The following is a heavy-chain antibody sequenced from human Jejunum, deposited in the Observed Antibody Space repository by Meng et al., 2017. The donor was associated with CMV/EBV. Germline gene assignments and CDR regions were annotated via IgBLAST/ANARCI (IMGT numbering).Heavy chain of an antibody. D-gene: IGHD5-24*01. Sequence: SRRLSGAASGFTFSNYAMNWVRQAPGKGPEWVSSISESGTNTDYADSVKGRFTISRDNSKNTLYLQMDSLRADDTAVYYCAKQFVRAWGQGTLVTVSS. CDR2: ISESGTNT. CDR1: GFTFSNYA. CDR3: AKQFVRA. V-gene: IGHV3-23*01. J-gene: IGHJ5*02.